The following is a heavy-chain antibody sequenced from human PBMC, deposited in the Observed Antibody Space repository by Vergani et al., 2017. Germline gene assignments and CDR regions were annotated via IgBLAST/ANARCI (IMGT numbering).Heavy chain of an antibody. V-gene: IGHV1-2*02. CDR2: IKPNSGGS. D-gene: IGHD2-8*01. Sequence: QVQLVQSGAEVKKPGASVKVSCKASGYTFTGYYMHWVRQATGQGIEWMGWIKPNSGGSNYAQKFQGRVTMTRDTSISTAYMGLSRLRSDDTAVYYCARACTNGVCQDYWGQGTLVTVSS. CDR1: GYTFTGYY. J-gene: IGHJ4*02. CDR3: ARACTNGVCQDY.